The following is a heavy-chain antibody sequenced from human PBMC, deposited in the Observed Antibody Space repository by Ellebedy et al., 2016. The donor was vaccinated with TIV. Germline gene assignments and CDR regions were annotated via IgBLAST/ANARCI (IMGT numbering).Heavy chain of an antibody. V-gene: IGHV1-69*04. CDR1: GGTFSSYA. Sequence: SVKVSCKAFGGTFSSYAISWVRQAPGQGLEWMGRIIPMLDRTNYAQRFQGRVTITADKSSSTAYMELSSLGSADTAVYYCARQYYYDSSGYYDYYFDYWGQGTLVTVSS. J-gene: IGHJ4*02. CDR3: ARQYYYDSSGYYDYYFDY. CDR2: IIPMLDRT. D-gene: IGHD3-22*01.